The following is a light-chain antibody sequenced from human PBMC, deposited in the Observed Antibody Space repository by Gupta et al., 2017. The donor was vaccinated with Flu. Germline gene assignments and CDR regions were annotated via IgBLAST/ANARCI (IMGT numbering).Light chain of an antibody. J-gene: IGKJ4*01. V-gene: IGKV3-20*01. CDR1: QIVSTSY. Sequence: EIVLTQSPGTLSFSPGERATLSCRASQIVSTSYLAWYQQKPGQAPRLLIYGASNRATGIPDRFSGSGSGTDFTLTVSRLEPEDFAMYFCQQYGSSPLTFGGGTKVEIK. CDR3: QQYGSSPLT. CDR2: GAS.